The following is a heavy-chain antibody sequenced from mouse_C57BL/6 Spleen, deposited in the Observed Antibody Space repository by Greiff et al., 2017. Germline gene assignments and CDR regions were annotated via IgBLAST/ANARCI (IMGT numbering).Heavy chain of an antibody. D-gene: IGHD2-1*01. CDR2: IWSDGST. V-gene: IGHV2-6-1*01. J-gene: IGHJ4*01. CDR3: ARHAGNGGYAMDY. CDR1: GFSLTSYG. Sequence: QVQLKESGPGLVAPSQSLSITCTVSGFSLTSYGVHWVRQPPGKGLEWLVVIWSDGSTTYNSALKSRLSISKDNSKSQVFLKRNSLPTDDTAMYSSARHAGNGGYAMDYWGQGTSVTVSS.